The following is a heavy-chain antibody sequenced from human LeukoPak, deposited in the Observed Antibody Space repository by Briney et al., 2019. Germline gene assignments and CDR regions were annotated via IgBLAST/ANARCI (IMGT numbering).Heavy chain of an antibody. Sequence: SETLSLTCTISGDSINSYHWSWLRQPPGSKLEWIGYFYYSGVTNYNPSLKSRVTMSLDTSKKQFSLKLSSVTAADTAVYYCARAGCSGGSCYSFDYWGQGTLVTVSS. CDR1: GDSINSYH. D-gene: IGHD2-15*01. CDR2: FYYSGVT. CDR3: ARAGCSGGSCYSFDY. V-gene: IGHV4-59*01. J-gene: IGHJ4*02.